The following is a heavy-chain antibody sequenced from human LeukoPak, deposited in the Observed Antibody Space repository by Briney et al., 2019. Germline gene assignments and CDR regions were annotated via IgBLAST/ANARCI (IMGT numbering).Heavy chain of an antibody. CDR3: ARPVDYGDYSGAFDI. J-gene: IGHJ3*02. D-gene: IGHD4-17*01. CDR1: GYSFTSYW. V-gene: IGHV5-51*01. Sequence: GGSLKIPCKGSGYSFTSYWIGWVRQMPGKGLEWMGSIYPGDSDTTYSPSFQGQVTISADKSISTAYLHWSSLKASDTAMYFCARPVDYGDYSGAFDIWGQGTMVTVSS. CDR2: IYPGDSDT.